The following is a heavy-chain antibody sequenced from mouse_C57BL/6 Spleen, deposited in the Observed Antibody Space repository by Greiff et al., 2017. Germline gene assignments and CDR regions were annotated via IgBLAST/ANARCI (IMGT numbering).Heavy chain of an antibody. CDR1: GYSITSGYY. CDR3: AREVTP. V-gene: IGHV3-6*01. Sequence: EVKLQESGPGLVKPSQSLSLTCSVTGYSITSGYYWNWIRQFPGNKLEWMGYISYDGSNNYNPSLKNRNSITRDTSKNQFFLKLNSVTTEDTATYYCAREVTPWGQGTLVTVSA. J-gene: IGHJ3*01. CDR2: ISYDGSN. D-gene: IGHD2-2*01.